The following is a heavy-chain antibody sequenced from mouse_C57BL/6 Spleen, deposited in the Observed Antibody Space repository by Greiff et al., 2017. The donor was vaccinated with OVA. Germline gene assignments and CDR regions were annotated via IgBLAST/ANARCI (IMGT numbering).Heavy chain of an antibody. V-gene: IGHV1-80*01. CDR3: ARPTTVVAERYFDV. CDR1: GYAFSSYW. Sequence: QVHVKQSGAELVKPGASVKISCKASGYAFSSYWMNWVKQRPGKGLEWIGQIYPGDGDTNYNGKFKGKATLTADKSSSTAYMQLSSLTSEDSAVYFCARPTTVVAERYFDVWGTGTTVTVSS. D-gene: IGHD1-1*01. J-gene: IGHJ1*03. CDR2: IYPGDGDT.